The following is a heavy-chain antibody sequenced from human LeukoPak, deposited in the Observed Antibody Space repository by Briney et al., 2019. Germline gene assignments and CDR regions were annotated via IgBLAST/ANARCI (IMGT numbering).Heavy chain of an antibody. J-gene: IGHJ3*02. V-gene: IGHV3-13*01. D-gene: IGHD1-26*01. Sequence: GGSLRLSCAASGFTFSTYDMHWVRQATGEGLEWVSTIGPAGDSYYPDSVKGRYTISRENAKNSLYLQMNSLRAGDTAVYYCARAKWESGLAFDIWGQGTMVTVSS. CDR1: GFTFSTYD. CDR2: IGPAGDS. CDR3: ARAKWESGLAFDI.